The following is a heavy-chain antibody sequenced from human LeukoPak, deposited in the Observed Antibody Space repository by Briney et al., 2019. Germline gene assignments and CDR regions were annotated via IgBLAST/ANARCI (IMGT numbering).Heavy chain of an antibody. D-gene: IGHD5-24*01. J-gene: IGHJ4*02. CDR3: ARPSPPGDGYNPPDH. V-gene: IGHV3-53*05. CDR1: GLSVSSNF. Sequence: PGGSLRPSCAATGLSVSSNFMSWVRQAPGKGLEWVSVIYGGGSTYYADSMKGRITISRDNSKNTLFLQMNNPRSEDTAVYFCARPSPPGDGYNPPDHWGQGTLVTVSS. CDR2: IYGGGST.